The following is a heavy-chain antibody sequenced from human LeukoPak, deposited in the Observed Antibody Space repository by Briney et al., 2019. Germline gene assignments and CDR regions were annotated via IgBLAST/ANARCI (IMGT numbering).Heavy chain of an antibody. Sequence: PSETLSLTCTVSGCSISSSSHYWGWIRQPPGKGLEWIGSIYYSGSTYDNPSLKSRVTISVDTSKNQFSLKLSSVTAADTAVYYCARLLYDSRGYYYFDSWGQGTLVIVSS. CDR1: GCSISSSSHY. D-gene: IGHD3-22*01. J-gene: IGHJ4*02. CDR3: ARLLYDSRGYYYFDS. V-gene: IGHV4-39*01. CDR2: IYYSGST.